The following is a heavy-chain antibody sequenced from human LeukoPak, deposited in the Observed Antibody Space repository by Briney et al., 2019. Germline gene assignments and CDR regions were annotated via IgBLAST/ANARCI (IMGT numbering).Heavy chain of an antibody. V-gene: IGHV1-18*01. CDR1: GYTSTNYG. D-gene: IGHD6-13*01. J-gene: IGHJ5*02. Sequence: ASVTVSCKASGYTSTNYGISWVRQAPGQGLEWMGWIHIYRGNTNYAQKFQGRVTMTTDTSTSTAYMEVRGLRSDDTAMYYCARDVGITVADSFDPWGQGTLVTVSS. CDR3: ARDVGITVADSFDP. CDR2: IHIYRGNT.